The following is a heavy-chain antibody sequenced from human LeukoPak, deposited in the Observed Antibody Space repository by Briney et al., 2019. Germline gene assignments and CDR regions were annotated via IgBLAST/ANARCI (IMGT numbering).Heavy chain of an antibody. CDR1: GFTFSSYE. CDR2: ISSSGSTI. V-gene: IGHV3-48*03. CDR3: AELGITMIGGV. Sequence: GGSLRLSCAASGFTFSSYEMNWVRQAPGKGLEWVSYISSSGSTIDYADSVKGRYTISRDNAKNSLYLQMNSLRAEDTAVYYCAELGITMIGGVWGKGTTVTISS. D-gene: IGHD3-10*02. J-gene: IGHJ6*04.